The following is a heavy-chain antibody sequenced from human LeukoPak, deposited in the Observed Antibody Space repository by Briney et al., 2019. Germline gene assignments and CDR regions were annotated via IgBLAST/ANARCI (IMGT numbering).Heavy chain of an antibody. CDR1: GDSVSSNSAA. J-gene: IGHJ4*02. D-gene: IGHD6-13*01. Sequence: SQTLSLTCAISGDSVSSNSAAWNWIRQSPSRGLEWLGRTYYRSKWFNDYAVSVKSRITINPDTSKNQFSLQLNSVTPEDTAVYYCVRAYLYSSSWYEVTLFDYWGQGTLVTVSS. V-gene: IGHV6-1*01. CDR3: VRAYLYSSSWYEVTLFDY. CDR2: TYYRSKWFN.